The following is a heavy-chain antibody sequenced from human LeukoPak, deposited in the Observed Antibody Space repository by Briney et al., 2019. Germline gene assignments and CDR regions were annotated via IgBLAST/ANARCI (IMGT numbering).Heavy chain of an antibody. J-gene: IGHJ4*02. D-gene: IGHD3-22*01. CDR3: ARHVRGDSSGYYWLYFDY. V-gene: IGHV4-39*01. CDR1: GGSISSSSYY. CDR2: FYYSGST. Sequence: PSETLSLTCNVSGGSISSSSYYWGWIRQHPGKGLEWIGSFYYSGSTFYNPSLKSRVTISVDTSKNQFSLKLSSVTAADTAVYYCARHVRGDSSGYYWLYFDYWGQGTLVTVSS.